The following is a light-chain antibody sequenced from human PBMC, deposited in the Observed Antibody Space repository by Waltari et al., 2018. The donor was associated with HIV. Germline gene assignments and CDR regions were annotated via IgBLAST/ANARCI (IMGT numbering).Light chain of an antibody. CDR1: SSDVGCYNY. V-gene: IGLV2-8*01. Sequence: QSALTQPPSASGSPGPSVTISCTGTSSDVGCYNYVSWYQQHPGKAPKLMIYEVNKRPSGVPDRFSGSKSGNTASLTVSGLQLDDEADYYCSSYAGTNNLYVFGTGTRVTV. CDR2: EVN. J-gene: IGLJ1*01. CDR3: SSYAGTNNLYV.